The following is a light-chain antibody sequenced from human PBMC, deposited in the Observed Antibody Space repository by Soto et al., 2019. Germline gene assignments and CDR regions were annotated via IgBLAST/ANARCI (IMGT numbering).Light chain of an antibody. CDR2: DAS. J-gene: IGKJ5*01. V-gene: IGKV3D-20*01. CDR1: QSVGSY. CDR3: QQYGSSPPIT. Sequence: EIVLTQSPDTLSLSPGERATLSCRASQSVGSYVAWYQQKPGLAPRLLIFDASTRATGIPDRFSGSGSGTDFTLTISSLQSEDFAVYYCQQYGSSPPITFGQGTRLEIK.